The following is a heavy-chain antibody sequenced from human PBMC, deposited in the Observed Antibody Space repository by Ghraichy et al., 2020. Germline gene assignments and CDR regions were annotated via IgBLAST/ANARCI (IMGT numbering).Heavy chain of an antibody. J-gene: IGHJ6*04. CDR2: TYYRSKWYN. CDR3: ARVAGRGSRAAGYIDV. V-gene: IGHV6-1*01. CDR1: GDSVSSNSAA. Sequence: SQTLSLTCAISGDSVSSNSAAWNWIRQSPSRGLEWLGRTYYRSKWYNDYAVSVKSRITINPDTSKNQFSLQLNSVTPEDTAVYYCARVAGRGSRAAGYIDVWGKGTTVTVSS. D-gene: IGHD3-9*01.